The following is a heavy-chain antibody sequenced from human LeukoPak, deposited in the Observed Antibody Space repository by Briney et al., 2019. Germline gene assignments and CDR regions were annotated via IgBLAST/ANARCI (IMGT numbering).Heavy chain of an antibody. D-gene: IGHD3-22*01. CDR2: IYYIRST. CDR1: GGSISSSSYY. CDR3: ARGVTMIVVVIHDWYFDL. J-gene: IGHJ2*01. V-gene: IGHV4-39*01. Sequence: SETLSLTCTVSGGSISSSSYYWGWIRQPPGKGLEWIGSIYYIRSTYYNPSLKSRVTISVDTSKNQFSLKLTSVTAADTAVYYCARGVTMIVVVIHDWYFDLWGRGTLVTVSS.